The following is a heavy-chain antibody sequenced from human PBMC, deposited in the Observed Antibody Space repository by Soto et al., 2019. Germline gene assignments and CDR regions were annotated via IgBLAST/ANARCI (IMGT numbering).Heavy chain of an antibody. V-gene: IGHV3-23*01. D-gene: IGHD3-3*01. Sequence: PGGSLRLSCAASGFTFSSYAMSWVRQAPGKGLEWVSAISGSGGSTYYADSVKGRFTISRDNSKNTLYLQMNSLRAEDTAVYYCAKDVARDFWSGSVFSRGYYYGMDVWGQGTTVTVSS. CDR3: AKDVARDFWSGSVFSRGYYYGMDV. CDR1: GFTFSSYA. CDR2: ISGSGGST. J-gene: IGHJ6*02.